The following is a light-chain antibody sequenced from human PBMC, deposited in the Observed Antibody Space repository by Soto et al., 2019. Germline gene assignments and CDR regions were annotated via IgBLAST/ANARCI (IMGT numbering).Light chain of an antibody. CDR3: QRHTDWPPTT. Sequence: ETLLTQSPATLSVSPGERATLSCRASQSVRDNLAWYQQKPGQAPRLLIYGASTRAPGIPDRFSGSGFGTELTITISSLQSEDFAVHYCQRHTDWPPTTFGHGTKLEIK. V-gene: IGKV3-15*01. CDR1: QSVRDN. CDR2: GAS. J-gene: IGKJ2*01.